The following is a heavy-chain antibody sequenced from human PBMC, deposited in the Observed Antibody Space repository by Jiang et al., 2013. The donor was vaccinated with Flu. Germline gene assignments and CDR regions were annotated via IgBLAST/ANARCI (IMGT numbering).Heavy chain of an antibody. J-gene: IGHJ4*02. CDR3: ASSLYGDYADAVPY. Sequence: NPSLKSRVTISVDKSKNQFSLKLSSVTAADTAVYYCASSLYGDYADAVPYWGQGTLVTVSS. V-gene: IGHV4-4*02. D-gene: IGHD4-17*01.